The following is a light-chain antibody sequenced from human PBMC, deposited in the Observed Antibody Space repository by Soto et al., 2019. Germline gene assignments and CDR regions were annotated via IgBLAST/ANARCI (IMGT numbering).Light chain of an antibody. CDR3: QQYDIWPPT. CDR1: QSVSSSY. CDR2: GAS. Sequence: EIVLTQSPATLSLSPGERATLSCRASQSVSSSYLAWYQQKPGQTPRLLFNGASTRATGIPARFTGSGSGTEFILTISSLQSEDFAVYYCQQYDIWPPTFGQGTKVDIK. J-gene: IGKJ1*01. V-gene: IGKV3-15*01.